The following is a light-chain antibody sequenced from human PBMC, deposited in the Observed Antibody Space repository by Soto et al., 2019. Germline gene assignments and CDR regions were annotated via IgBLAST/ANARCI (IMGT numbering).Light chain of an antibody. J-gene: IGLJ2*01. CDR3: AAWDDSLSGVV. CDR1: SSNIGNNF. V-gene: IGLV1-47*02. Sequence: VLTQPPSTSGTPGQRVTISCSGSSSNIGNNFVFWYQHLPGTAPKLLIYSHNQRPSGVPDRFSGSTSGTSASLAISGLRSEDEADYYCAAWDDSLSGVVFGGGTKLTVL. CDR2: SHN.